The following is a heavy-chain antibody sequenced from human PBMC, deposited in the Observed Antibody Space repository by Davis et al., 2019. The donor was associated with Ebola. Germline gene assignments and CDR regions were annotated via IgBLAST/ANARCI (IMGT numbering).Heavy chain of an antibody. CDR3: ARDRYSSGYRGYYYGMDV. CDR1: GGSITYYY. J-gene: IGHJ6*04. Sequence: GSLRLSCTVSGGSITYYYWSWIRQPPGKGLEWIGNIYYSGSTNYNPSLKSRVTISVDTSKNQFSLKLSSVTAADTAVYYCARDRYSSGYRGYYYGMDVWGKGTTVTVSS. D-gene: IGHD6-19*01. CDR2: IYYSGST. V-gene: IGHV4-59*01.